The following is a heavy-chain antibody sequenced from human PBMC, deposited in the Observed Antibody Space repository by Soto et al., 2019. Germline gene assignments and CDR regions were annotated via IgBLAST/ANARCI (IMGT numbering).Heavy chain of an antibody. V-gene: IGHV5-51*01. D-gene: IGHD2-15*01. CDR3: ARGNRLLIRDAFDV. CDR2: ISPGDSDT. CDR1: GYSFTSYW. Sequence: PGESLKISCEASGYSFTSYWILWVRQMPGKGLEWMGVISPGDSDTRYSPSFQGQVTISADKSLGTAYLQWGSLKASDTAIYYCARGNRLLIRDAFDVWGQGTMVTVSS. J-gene: IGHJ3*01.